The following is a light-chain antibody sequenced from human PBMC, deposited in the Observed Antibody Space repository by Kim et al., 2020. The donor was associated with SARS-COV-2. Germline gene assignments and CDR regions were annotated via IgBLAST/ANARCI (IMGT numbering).Light chain of an antibody. V-gene: IGKV3-15*01. J-gene: IGKJ4*01. CDR2: DSS. CDR3: QQYNNWPLT. Sequence: EIVMTQSPATLSVSPGERATLSCRDSQSISSSLAWYQQKPGQTPSLLIYDSSTRATGVPARFSGGRSGTEFTLTISGLQSEDFAVYYCQQYNNWPLTFGGGTKVDIK. CDR1: QSISSS.